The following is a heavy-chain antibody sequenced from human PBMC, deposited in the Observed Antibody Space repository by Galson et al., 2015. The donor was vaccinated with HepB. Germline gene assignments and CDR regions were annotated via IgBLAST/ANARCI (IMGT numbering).Heavy chain of an antibody. Sequence: SLRLSCATSGFTFRGLGMTWVRQAAGKGLECVAAISMSGGSTDYADSAKGRFTISRDNSNNMLYLQMNNLRVEDTAVYYCARGTTSIDYWGQGTQVSVSS. V-gene: IGHV3-23*01. CDR2: ISMSGGST. D-gene: IGHD1-1*01. CDR1: GFTFRGLG. CDR3: ARGTTSIDY. J-gene: IGHJ4*02.